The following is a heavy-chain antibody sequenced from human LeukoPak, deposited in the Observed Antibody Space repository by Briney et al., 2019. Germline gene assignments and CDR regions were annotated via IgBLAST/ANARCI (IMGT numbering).Heavy chain of an antibody. V-gene: IGHV3-48*03. J-gene: IGHJ6*02. CDR3: AGDRRYYDNLTGYYSYYGMDV. D-gene: IGHD3-9*01. CDR2: ISSSGTII. CDR1: GFTFSAYE. Sequence: GGSLRLSCAASGFTFSAYEMNWVRQAPGKGLEWVSYISSSGTIIYYADSVKGRFTISRDNARNSLYLQMNSLRAEDTAVYYCAGDRRYYDNLTGYYSYYGMDVWGQGTTVTVSS.